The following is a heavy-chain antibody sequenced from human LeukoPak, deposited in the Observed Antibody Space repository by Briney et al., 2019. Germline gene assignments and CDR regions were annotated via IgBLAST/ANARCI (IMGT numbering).Heavy chain of an antibody. Sequence: SETLSLTCTVSGGSISSSSYYWGWIRQPPGKGLEWIGSIYYSGSTYYNPSLKSRVTISVDTSKNQFSLKLSSVTAADTAAYYCARDYLNNYDFWSGYYKYFDYWGQGTLVTVSS. CDR2: IYYSGST. V-gene: IGHV4-39*07. D-gene: IGHD3-3*01. CDR1: GGSISSSSYY. J-gene: IGHJ4*02. CDR3: ARDYLNNYDFWSGYYKYFDY.